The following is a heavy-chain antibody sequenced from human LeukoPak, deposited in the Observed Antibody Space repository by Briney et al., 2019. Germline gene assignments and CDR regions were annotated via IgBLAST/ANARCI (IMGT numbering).Heavy chain of an antibody. J-gene: IGHJ5*02. CDR3: ARDYYDSSGYMVRANWFDP. D-gene: IGHD3-22*01. CDR2: IIPIFGTA. V-gene: IGHV1-69*06. CDR1: GGTFSSYA. Sequence: GASVKVSCKASGGTFSSYAISWVRQAPGQGLEWMGGIIPIFGTANYAQKFQGRVTITADKSTSTAYMELSSLRSDDTAVYYCARDYYDSSGYMVRANWFDPWGQGTLVTVSS.